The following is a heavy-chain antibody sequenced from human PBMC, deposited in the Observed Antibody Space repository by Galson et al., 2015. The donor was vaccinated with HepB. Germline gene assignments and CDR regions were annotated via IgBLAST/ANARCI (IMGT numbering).Heavy chain of an antibody. J-gene: IGHJ4*02. CDR1: GFTFSSCS. V-gene: IGHV3-21*01. CDR2: ISSSSTYI. Sequence: SLRLSCAASGFTFSSCSMNWVRQAPGKGLEWVSSISSSSTYIYYADSMKGRFTISRDNAKNSLYLQMNSLRAEDTAVYYCARGIYDSSGYPYFDYWGQGTLVTVSS. CDR3: ARGIYDSSGYPYFDY. D-gene: IGHD3-22*01.